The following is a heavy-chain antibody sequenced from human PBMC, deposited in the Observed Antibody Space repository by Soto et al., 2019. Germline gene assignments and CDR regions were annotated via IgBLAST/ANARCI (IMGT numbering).Heavy chain of an antibody. CDR3: ATTPGGAAY. Sequence: GGSLRLSCAASGFTYSTYTMHWVRQAPGKGLEWVAVISYDGNNKFYADSVKGRFTISRDNSKSTLYLQMNSLTPEDTAVYYCATTPGGAAYWGQGTLVTVSS. V-gene: IGHV3-30-3*01. D-gene: IGHD2-15*01. CDR2: ISYDGNNK. CDR1: GFTYSTYT. J-gene: IGHJ4*02.